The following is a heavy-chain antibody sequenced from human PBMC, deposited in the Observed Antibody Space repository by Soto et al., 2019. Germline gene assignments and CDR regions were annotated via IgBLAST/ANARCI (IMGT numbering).Heavy chain of an antibody. CDR2: INGDGSQT. V-gene: IGHV3-74*01. CDR3: AGDYPHDSTVAGDY. D-gene: IGHD3-22*01. Sequence: GGSLRLSCAASGFTFTTHWMHWVRQVPGKGLLWLSRINGDGSQTTYADSVRGRLTISRDNAKNTLYLQMNNLRVEDTAVYYCAGDYPHDSTVAGDYWGQGTLVTVSS. J-gene: IGHJ4*02. CDR1: GFTFTTHW.